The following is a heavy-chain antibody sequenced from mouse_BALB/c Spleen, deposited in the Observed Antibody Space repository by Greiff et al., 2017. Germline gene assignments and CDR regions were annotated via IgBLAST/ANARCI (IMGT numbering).Heavy chain of an antibody. V-gene: IGHV3-2*02. D-gene: IGHD1-1*01. CDR1: GYSITSDYA. CDR2: ISYSGST. J-gene: IGHJ2*01. Sequence: ESGPGLVKPSQSLSLTCTVTGYSITSDYAWNWIRQFPGNKLEWMGYISYSGSTSYNPSLKSRISITRDTSKNQFFLQLNSVTTEDTATYYCARRGVYYGSSYVFDYWGQGTTLTVSS. CDR3: ARRGVYYGSSYVFDY.